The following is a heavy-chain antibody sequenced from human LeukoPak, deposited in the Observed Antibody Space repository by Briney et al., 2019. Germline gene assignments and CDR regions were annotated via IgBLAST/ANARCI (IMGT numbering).Heavy chain of an antibody. CDR1: GGSFSGYY. CDR3: ARGPIFYDYVWGSYRYNWFDP. J-gene: IGHJ5*02. D-gene: IGHD3-16*02. CDR2: INHSGST. V-gene: IGHV4-34*01. Sequence: SETPSLTCAVYGGSFSGYYWSWIRQPPGKGLEWIGEINHSGSTNYNPSLKSRVTILVDTSKNQFSLKLSSVTAADTAVYYCARGPIFYDYVWGSYRYNWFDPWGQGTLVTVSS.